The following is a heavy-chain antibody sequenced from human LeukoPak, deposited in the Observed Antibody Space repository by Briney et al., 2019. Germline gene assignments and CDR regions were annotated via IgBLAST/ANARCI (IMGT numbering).Heavy chain of an antibody. CDR2: ISWNSGSI. J-gene: IGHJ5*02. CDR3: AAMHYYDSSGYYYGWFDP. CDR1: GFTFDDYA. D-gene: IGHD3-22*01. V-gene: IGHV3-9*01. Sequence: GGSLRLSCAASGFTFDDYAMHWVRQAPGKGLEWVSGISWNSGSIGYADSVKGRFTISRDDAKNSLYLQMNSLRAEDTALYYCAAMHYYDSSGYYYGWFDPWGQGTLVTVSS.